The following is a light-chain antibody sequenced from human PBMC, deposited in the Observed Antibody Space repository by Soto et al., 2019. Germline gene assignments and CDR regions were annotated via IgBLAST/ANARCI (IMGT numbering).Light chain of an antibody. CDR2: KAS. V-gene: IGKV1-5*03. CDR3: QQFNESPYT. Sequence: DIPMTQSPSTLSASIGDRVSITCRASQDINGWLAWYQQKPGRAPKLLSYKASSLKTGVPSRFSGSESGTVFTLTVTSLQPDDFATYYCQQFNESPYTFGQGTKLEIK. J-gene: IGKJ2*01. CDR1: QDINGW.